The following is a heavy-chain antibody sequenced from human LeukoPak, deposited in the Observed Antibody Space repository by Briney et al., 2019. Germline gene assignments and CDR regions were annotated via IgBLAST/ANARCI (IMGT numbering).Heavy chain of an antibody. Sequence: SETLSLTCTVSGGSISSSSYYWGWIRQPPGKGLEWIGSIYYSGSTYYNPSLKSRVTISVDTSKNQFSLKLSSVTAADTAVYYCARDPGWALGVYWYFDLWGRGTLVTVSS. CDR2: IYYSGST. J-gene: IGHJ2*01. V-gene: IGHV4-39*07. D-gene: IGHD3-10*01. CDR1: GGSISSSSYY. CDR3: ARDPGWALGVYWYFDL.